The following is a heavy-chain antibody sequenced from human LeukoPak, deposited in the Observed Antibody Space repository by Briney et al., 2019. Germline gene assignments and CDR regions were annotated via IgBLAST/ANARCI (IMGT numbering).Heavy chain of an antibody. Sequence: PSETLSLTCTVSGGSISSYYWSWIRQPPGKGLEWIGYIYYSGSTNYNPSLKSRVTISVDTSKNQFSLKLSSVTAADTAVYYCARDRAQAGMDVWGQGTTVTVSS. CDR1: GGSISSYY. CDR2: IYYSGST. J-gene: IGHJ6*02. V-gene: IGHV4-59*01. CDR3: ARDRAQAGMDV.